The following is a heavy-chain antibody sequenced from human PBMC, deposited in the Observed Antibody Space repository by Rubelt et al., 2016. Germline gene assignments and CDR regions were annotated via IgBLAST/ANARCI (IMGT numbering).Heavy chain of an antibody. Sequence: QVQLQESGPGLVKPSETLSLTCTVSGGSSSSYHWGWIRQPPGKGLEWIGYIYYSGSTNYNPSLKSRVTISVDTSKNQFSLKLSSVTAADTAVYYCARYDYGDYGPIWGQGTLVTVSS. CDR2: IYYSGST. V-gene: IGHV4-59*01. CDR1: GGSSSSYH. CDR3: ARYDYGDYGPI. D-gene: IGHD4-17*01. J-gene: IGHJ4*02.